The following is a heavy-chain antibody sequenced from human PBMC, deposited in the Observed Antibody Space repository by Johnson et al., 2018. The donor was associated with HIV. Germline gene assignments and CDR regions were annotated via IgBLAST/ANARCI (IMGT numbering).Heavy chain of an antibody. V-gene: IGHV3-30*02. D-gene: IGHD3-10*01. J-gene: IGHJ3*02. CDR3: ARASYYYGSADI. CDR1: GFTFSSYG. Sequence: QVQLVESGGGVVQPGGSLRLSCAASGFTFSSYGMHWVRQAPGKGLEWVAFIRYDGSNKYYADSVKGRFTISRDNAKKSLFLQMNSLRAEDTAVYYCARASYYYGSADIWGQGTMVTVSS. CDR2: IRYDGSNK.